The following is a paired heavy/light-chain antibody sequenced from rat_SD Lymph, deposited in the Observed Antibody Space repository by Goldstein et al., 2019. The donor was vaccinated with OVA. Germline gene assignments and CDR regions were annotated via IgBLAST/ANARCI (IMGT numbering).Heavy chain of an antibody. CDR3: TRSYFGVNSFDY. V-gene: IGHV7-7*01. D-gene: IGHD1-7*01. CDR1: GFTFTDFY. CDR2: IRNKANDYTT. Sequence: EVKLLESGGGLVQPGGSLRLSCAVSGFTFTDFYMSWIRQPPGKAPAWLGVIRNKANDYTTEYSPSVEGRFTISRDNTQNILYLQMNTLRAEDTAIYFCTRSYFGVNSFDYWGQGVMVTVSS. J-gene: IGHJ2*01.
Light chain of an antibody. J-gene: IGKJ2-1*01. CDR1: KSISNF. V-gene: IGKV16S1*01. CDR2: SGS. CDR3: QQFYEKPFT. Sequence: DVQMTQSLSYLAASPGESVSISCKASKSISNFLAWYQQKPGEPYKLLIYSGSTLQSGIPSRFSGSGSGTDFTLTIGSLEPEDFGLYYCQQFYEKPFTFGTGTKLELK.